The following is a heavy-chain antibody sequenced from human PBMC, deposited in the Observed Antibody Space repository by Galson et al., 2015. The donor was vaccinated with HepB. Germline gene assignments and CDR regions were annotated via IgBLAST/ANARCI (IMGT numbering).Heavy chain of an antibody. J-gene: IGHJ3*02. CDR3: ARVGRSGWYDAFDI. CDR1: GYTFTSYA. CDR2: INAGNGNT. Sequence: SVKVSCKASGYTFTSYAMHWVRQAPGQRLEWMGWINAGNGNTKYSQKFQGRVTITRDTSASTAYMELSSLRSEDTAVYYCARVGRSGWYDAFDIWGQGTMVTVSS. D-gene: IGHD6-19*01. V-gene: IGHV1-3*01.